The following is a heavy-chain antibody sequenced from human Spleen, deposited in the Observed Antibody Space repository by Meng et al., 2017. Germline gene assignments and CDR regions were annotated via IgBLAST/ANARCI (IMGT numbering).Heavy chain of an antibody. V-gene: IGHV4-34*01. CDR1: GGSFSGYY. D-gene: IGHD3-22*01. CDR3: ARTGSYYDSSGYYYFDY. J-gene: IGHJ4*02. CDR2: INHSGST. Sequence: VQLRQWGAGLLKPSETLSLTWAVYGGSFSGYYWSWIRQPPGKGLEWIGEINHSGSTNYNPSLKSRVTISVDTSKNQFSLKLSSVTAADTAVYYCARTGSYYDSSGYYYFDYWGQGTLVTVSS.